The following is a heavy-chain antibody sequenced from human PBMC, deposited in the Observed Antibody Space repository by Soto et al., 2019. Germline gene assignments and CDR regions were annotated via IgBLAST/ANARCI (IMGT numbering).Heavy chain of an antibody. CDR3: AKYSSSSGSYFYYVMDV. J-gene: IGHJ6*02. Sequence: GGSLRLSCAASGFTFSTYAMSWVRQAPGKGLEWVSGISGSGGSTYYADSVKGRFTISRDNSKNTLYLQMNSLRAEDTAVYYCAKYSSSSGSYFYYVMDVWGQGTTVTVSS. CDR1: GFTFSTYA. CDR2: ISGSGGST. D-gene: IGHD6-6*01. V-gene: IGHV3-23*01.